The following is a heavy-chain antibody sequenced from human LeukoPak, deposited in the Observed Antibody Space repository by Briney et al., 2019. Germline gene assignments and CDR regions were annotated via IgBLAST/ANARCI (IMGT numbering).Heavy chain of an antibody. CDR2: IYYSGST. J-gene: IGHJ4*02. Sequence: SETLSLTCTVSGGSISSYYWSWIRQPPGKGLEWIGYIYYSGSTNYNPSLKSRVTISVDTSKNQFSLKLSSVTAADTAVYYCARGRMTPRRGYSGYDYVFFFDYWGQGTLVTVSS. CDR1: GGSISSYY. CDR3: ARGRMTPRRGYSGYDYVFFFDY. V-gene: IGHV4-59*12. D-gene: IGHD5-12*01.